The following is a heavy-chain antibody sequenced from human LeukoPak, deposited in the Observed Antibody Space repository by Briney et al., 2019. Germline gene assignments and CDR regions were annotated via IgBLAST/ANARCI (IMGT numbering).Heavy chain of an antibody. D-gene: IGHD5-12*01. CDR1: GFTLRRYD. CDR3: AKEYSGYDFDY. V-gene: IGHV3-23*01. J-gene: IGHJ4*02. CDR2: TSGSGVNS. Sequence: PGGPLRLSCAASGFTLRRYDMSCLRQAPGKGLEWVAATSGSGVNSYYADSVRGGFTIYRDNSQNTLYLQMDSLRAEDTALYYCAKEYSGYDFDYWGQGTLVTVSS.